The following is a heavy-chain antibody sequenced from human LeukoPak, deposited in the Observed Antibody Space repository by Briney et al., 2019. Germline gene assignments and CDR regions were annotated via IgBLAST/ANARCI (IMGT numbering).Heavy chain of an antibody. CDR2: IYYSGTT. D-gene: IGHD3-16*02. J-gene: IGHJ5*02. CDR3: ARGDKAVTFGGVIVPFDP. Sequence: KSSETLSLTCTVSGGSISSYYWSWIRQPPGKGLEWIGYIYYSGTTNYNPSLKSRVTISVDTSKNQFSLKLSSVTAADTAVYYCARGDKAVTFGGVIVPFDPWGQGTLVTVSS. CDR1: GGSISSYY. V-gene: IGHV4-59*01.